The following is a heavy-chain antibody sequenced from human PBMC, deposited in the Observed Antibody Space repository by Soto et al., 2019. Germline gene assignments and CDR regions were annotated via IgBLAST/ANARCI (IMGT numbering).Heavy chain of an antibody. J-gene: IGHJ6*02. CDR3: ARKGYIGNFGLDV. D-gene: IGHD5-12*01. Sequence: ASVKVSCKASGYTFTNYDVAGVRRAPGQGLQWMGWISFSKGKTYYEQSFEGRVTMTTDTVTTTGYMEVRSLRSDDTAVYYCARKGYIGNFGLDVWGQGTTVTVSS. V-gene: IGHV1-18*01. CDR2: ISFSKGKT. CDR1: GYTFTNYD.